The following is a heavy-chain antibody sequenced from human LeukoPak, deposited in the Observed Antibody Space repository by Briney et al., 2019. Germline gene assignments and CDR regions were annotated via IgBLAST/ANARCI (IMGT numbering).Heavy chain of an antibody. V-gene: IGHV1-18*01. CDR3: ARDLYYDILTGYNYYYYYYMDV. CDR2: ISAYNGNT. Sequence: ASVKVSCKASGSTFTSYGISWVRQAPGQGLEWMGWISAYNGNTNYAQKLQGRVTMTTDQSTSTAYMELRSLRSDDTAVYYCARDLYYDILTGYNYYYYYYMDVWGKGTTVTVSS. J-gene: IGHJ6*03. CDR1: GSTFTSYG. D-gene: IGHD3-9*01.